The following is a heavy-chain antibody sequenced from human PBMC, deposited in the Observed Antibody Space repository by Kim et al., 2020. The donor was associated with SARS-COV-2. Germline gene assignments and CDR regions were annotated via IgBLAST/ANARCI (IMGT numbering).Heavy chain of an antibody. CDR2: ISSSSAYI. Sequence: GGSLRLSCAASGFTFSSYAMNWVRQAPGKGLEWVSSISSSSAYIYYADSLKGRFNISRDNAKNSLYLQMNSLRAEDTAVYFCARIAYCSSSSCSILDYWGQGTLLTVSS. V-gene: IGHV3-21*01. CDR3: ARIAYCSSSSCSILDY. CDR1: GFTFSSYA. D-gene: IGHD2-15*01. J-gene: IGHJ4*02.